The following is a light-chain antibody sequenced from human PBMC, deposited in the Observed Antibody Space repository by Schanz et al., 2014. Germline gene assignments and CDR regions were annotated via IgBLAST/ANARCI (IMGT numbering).Light chain of an antibody. Sequence: QSALTQPASVSGSPGQSITISCTGTSSDIGGRAYVSWYQQRPGKAPKLIVYDVSDRPSGVSNRFSGSKSGNTASLTISGLQAEDEADYYCCSYAGSSTWVFGGGTKLTVL. J-gene: IGLJ3*02. CDR1: SSDIGGRAY. V-gene: IGLV2-23*02. CDR3: CSYAGSSTWV. CDR2: DVS.